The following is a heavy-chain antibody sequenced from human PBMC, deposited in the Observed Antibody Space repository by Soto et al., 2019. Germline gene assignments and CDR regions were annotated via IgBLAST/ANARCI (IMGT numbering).Heavy chain of an antibody. V-gene: IGHV4-31*03. D-gene: IGHD3-10*01. CDR3: ARSTLTLIRGAHDAFEI. CDR2: IHYSGNT. Sequence: PSETLSLTCTVSGGSISSSAYYWSWIRQRPGKDLEWIGYIHYSGNTYYNPSLKSRLTISVDTSKNQFSLKLTSVTAADTAIYFCARSTLTLIRGAHDAFEIWGQGTMVTVSS. CDR1: GGSISSSAYY. J-gene: IGHJ3*02.